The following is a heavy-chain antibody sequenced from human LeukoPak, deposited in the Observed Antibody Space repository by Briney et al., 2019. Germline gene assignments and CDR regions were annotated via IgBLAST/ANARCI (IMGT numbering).Heavy chain of an antibody. CDR2: VNPNTGGT. V-gene: IGHV1-2*06. J-gene: IGHJ5*02. CDR1: GYTFSAYY. Sequence: GASVKVSCKASGYTFSAYYMHWVRQAPGQGLEWVGRVNPNTGGTNYAQKFQGRVTMTRDTSISTAYMELSRLTSDDTAVYYCARERGADSAANWFDPWGQGTLLTVSS. CDR3: ARERGADSAANWFDP. D-gene: IGHD1-26*01.